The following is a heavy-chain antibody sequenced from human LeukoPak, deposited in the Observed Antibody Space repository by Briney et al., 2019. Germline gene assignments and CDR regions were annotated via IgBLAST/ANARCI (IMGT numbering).Heavy chain of an antibody. J-gene: IGHJ6*04. CDR2: ISGSGGST. Sequence: GGSLRLSCAASGFTFSNYGMSGVRQAPGKGLEWVSGISGSGGSTYYADSVKGRFTISRDNAKNSLYLQMNSLRAEDTAVYYCAELGITMIGGVWGKGTTVTISS. CDR1: GFTFSNYG. V-gene: IGHV3-23*01. D-gene: IGHD3-10*02. CDR3: AELGITMIGGV.